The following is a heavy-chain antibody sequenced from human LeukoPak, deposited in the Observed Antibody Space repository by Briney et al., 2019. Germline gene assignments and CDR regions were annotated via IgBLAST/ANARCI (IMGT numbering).Heavy chain of an antibody. J-gene: IGHJ3*02. V-gene: IGHV3-64*01. D-gene: IGHD2-21*01. CDR3: ARGGLENILWAADI. CDR2: ISSNGGST. Sequence: PGGSLRLSCAASGFTFSSYAMHWVRQAPGKGLEYVSAISSNGGSTYYANSVKGRFSISRDNSKNTLYLQMGSLRAEDMAVYYCARGGLENILWAADIWGQGTMVTVSS. CDR1: GFTFSSYA.